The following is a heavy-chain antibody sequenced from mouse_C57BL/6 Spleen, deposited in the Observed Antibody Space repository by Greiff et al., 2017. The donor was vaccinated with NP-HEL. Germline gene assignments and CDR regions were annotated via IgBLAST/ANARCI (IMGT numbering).Heavy chain of an antibody. D-gene: IGHD4-1*01. CDR1: GYTFTSYW. CDR3: VCSSHTGTGVDY. Sequence: QVQLQQPGAELVMPGASVKLSCKASGYTFTSYWMHWVKQRPGQGLKWIGEIDPSDSYTNYNQKFKGKSTLTVDKSSSTAYMQLSSLTSEDSAVYYCVCSSHTGTGVDYWGQGTTLTVSS. J-gene: IGHJ2*01. V-gene: IGHV1-69*01. CDR2: IDPSDSYT.